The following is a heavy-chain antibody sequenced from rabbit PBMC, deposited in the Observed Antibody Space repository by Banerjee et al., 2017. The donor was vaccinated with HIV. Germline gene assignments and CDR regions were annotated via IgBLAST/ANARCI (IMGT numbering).Heavy chain of an antibody. J-gene: IGHJ6*01. CDR2: IAVGSGST. V-gene: IGHV1S45*01. Sequence: QEQLEESGGDLVKPEGSLTLTCTASGFSFSGSYWICWVRQAPGKGLEWVACIAVGSGSTYYASWAKGRFTISKTSWTTVTLQMTSLTAADTATYFCARAGSMSYYGMDLWGPGTLVTVS. D-gene: IGHD4-2*01. CDR1: GFSFSGSYW. CDR3: ARAGSMSYYGMDL.